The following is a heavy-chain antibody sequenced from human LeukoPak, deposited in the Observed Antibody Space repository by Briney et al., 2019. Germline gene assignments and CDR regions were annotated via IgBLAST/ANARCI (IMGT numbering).Heavy chain of an antibody. J-gene: IGHJ4*02. Sequence: ARSLRLSCAASGFTFDGYGMHWVRQTPGKGLEWVGVVWIEGTKRDYAESVKGRITISRANSKNTVYLEMNRLRVGDTAIYYCAKDSAFNYDSSGYADYWGQGTRVIVSS. CDR1: GFTFDGYG. CDR2: VWIEGTKR. V-gene: IGHV3-33*06. D-gene: IGHD3-22*01. CDR3: AKDSAFNYDSSGYADY.